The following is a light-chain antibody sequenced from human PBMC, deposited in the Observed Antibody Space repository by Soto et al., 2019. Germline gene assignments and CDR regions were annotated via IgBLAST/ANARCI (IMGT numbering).Light chain of an antibody. V-gene: IGKV3-15*01. Sequence: EIVMTQSPATLSVSPGERATLSCRASQSISSKLAWYQQKPGQAPRLLIYGASTRATGIPVRFSGSGSGTEFTLTITSLQSEDFAVYYCQEYNNWYPITLGGGTKVDIK. CDR1: QSISSK. CDR3: QEYNNWYPIT. J-gene: IGKJ4*01. CDR2: GAS.